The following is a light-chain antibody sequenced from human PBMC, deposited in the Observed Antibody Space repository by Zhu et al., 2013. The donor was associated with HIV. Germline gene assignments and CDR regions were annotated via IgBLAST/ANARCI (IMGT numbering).Light chain of an antibody. V-gene: IGKV1-39*01. CDR3: QQYTAFPT. J-gene: IGKJ1*01. CDR2: AAS. CDR1: QSISSY. Sequence: DIQMTQSPSSLSASVGDRVTITCRASQSISSYLNWYQQKPGKAPKLLIYAASSLQSGVPSRFSGSGSGTDFTLTISSLQPEDFATYYCQQYTAFPTFGQGTKVEI.